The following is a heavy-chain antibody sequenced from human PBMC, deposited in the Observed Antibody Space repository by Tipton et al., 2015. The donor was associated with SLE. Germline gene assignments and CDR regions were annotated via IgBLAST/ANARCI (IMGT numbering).Heavy chain of an antibody. CDR2: TYNNDRT. J-gene: IGHJ4*02. Sequence: TLSLTCSVSGVSIRSHYWAWIRQSPGKGLEWIVSTYNNDRTKYNPSLQSRVTVSVDTSRNQLSLKLSSVTAADTAVYYCARYARRIPGYSRPFDYWGQGTLVTVSS. CDR1: GVSIRSHY. V-gene: IGHV4-59*11. CDR3: ARYARRIPGYSRPFDY. D-gene: IGHD6-13*01.